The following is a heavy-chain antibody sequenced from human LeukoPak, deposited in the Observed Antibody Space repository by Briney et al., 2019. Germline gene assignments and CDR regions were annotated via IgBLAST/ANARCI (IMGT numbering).Heavy chain of an antibody. CDR1: EFTFSRYG. J-gene: IGHJ4*02. D-gene: IGHD1-14*01. CDR3: ARTRGQFDY. Sequence: GGSLRLSCAASEFTFSRYGMHWVRQAPGKGLEWVSAISGSGGSTYYADSVKGRFTISRDNSKKILYLQMNSLRAEDTAVYYCARTRGQFDYWGQGTLVTVSS. CDR2: ISGSGGST. V-gene: IGHV3-23*01.